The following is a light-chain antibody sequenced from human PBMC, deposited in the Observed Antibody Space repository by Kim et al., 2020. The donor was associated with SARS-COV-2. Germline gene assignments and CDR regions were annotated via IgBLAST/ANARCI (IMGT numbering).Light chain of an antibody. Sequence: DIQMTQSPSSLSASLGDRVTITCRASQDISNQLAWFQQKPGKVPRLLIYGASTLQSGDPSRFSGSGSGTEFTLTISSLQPEDVATYYCQEYNSVPITFGQGTRLEIK. CDR3: QEYNSVPIT. J-gene: IGKJ5*01. CDR2: GAS. V-gene: IGKV1-27*01. CDR1: QDISNQ.